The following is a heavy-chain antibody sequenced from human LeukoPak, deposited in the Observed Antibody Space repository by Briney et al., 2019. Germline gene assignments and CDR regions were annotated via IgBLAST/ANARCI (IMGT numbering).Heavy chain of an antibody. Sequence: SETLSLTCAVSGGSINSGTYYWGWIRQPPGKGLEWIGTIYYTGSTYYNPSLKSRVIISVDSSKNQFSLKLGSVTAADTAVYFCARGSMDCSSTCCNTIYQFHGLDVWGQGTTVTVSS. V-gene: IGHV4-39*01. CDR3: ARGSMDCSSTCCNTIYQFHGLDV. D-gene: IGHD2-2*01. CDR2: IYYTGST. CDR1: GGSINSGTYY. J-gene: IGHJ6*02.